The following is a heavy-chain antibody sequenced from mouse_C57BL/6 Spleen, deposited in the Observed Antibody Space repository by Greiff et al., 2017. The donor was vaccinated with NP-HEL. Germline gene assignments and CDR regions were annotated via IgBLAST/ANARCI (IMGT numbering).Heavy chain of an antibody. Sequence: EVKLVESGPELVKPGASVKISCKASGYSFTDYNMNWVKQSNGKSLEWIGVINPNYGTTSYNQKFKGKATLTVDQSSSTAYMQLNSLTSEDSAVYYCAREGYYYGSSYIDYWGQGTTLTVSS. J-gene: IGHJ2*01. CDR2: INPNYGTT. CDR1: GYSFTDYN. D-gene: IGHD1-1*01. V-gene: IGHV1-39*01. CDR3: AREGYYYGSSYIDY.